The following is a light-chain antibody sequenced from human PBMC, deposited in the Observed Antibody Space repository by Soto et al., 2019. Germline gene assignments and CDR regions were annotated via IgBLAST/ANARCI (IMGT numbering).Light chain of an antibody. CDR2: KAS. J-gene: IGKJ1*01. Sequence: IQMPQSTYTLSASVGATVTVTCRASQTISSWLAWYQQKPGKAPKLLIYKASTLKSGVPSRFSGSGSGTEFTLTISSLQPDDFATYYCQHYNSYSEAFGQGTKVDI. CDR1: QTISSW. V-gene: IGKV1-5*03. CDR3: QHYNSYSEA.